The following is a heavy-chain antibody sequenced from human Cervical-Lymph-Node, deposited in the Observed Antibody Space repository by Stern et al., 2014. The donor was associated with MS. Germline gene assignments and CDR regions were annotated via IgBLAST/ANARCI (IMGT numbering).Heavy chain of an antibody. D-gene: IGHD1-1*01. J-gene: IGHJ4*02. Sequence: EVQLLESGGGLVQPGGSLRLSCAASGFTFSTYAMSWVRPAPGNGLEWVSGFSGRGGSGGTTFYADSVKGRFSISRDNSRGILFLQMNSLRVEDTAVYYCAKNWAATPTGIDYWGQGTLVIVSS. V-gene: IGHV3-23*01. CDR2: FSGRGGSGGTT. CDR3: AKNWAATPTGIDY. CDR1: GFTFSTYA.